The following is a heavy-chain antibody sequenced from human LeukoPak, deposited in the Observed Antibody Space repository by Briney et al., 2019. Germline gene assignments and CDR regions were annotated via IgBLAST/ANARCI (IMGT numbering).Heavy chain of an antibody. Sequence: SETLSLTCAVYGGSFSGYYWSWIRQPPGKGLEWIGEINHNGSTNYNPSLKSRVTISVDTSKNQFSLKLSSVTAADTAVYYCARGAGYYYDGTMSWFDPWGQGTLVTVSS. J-gene: IGHJ5*02. D-gene: IGHD3-22*01. CDR3: ARGAGYYYDGTMSWFDP. V-gene: IGHV4-34*01. CDR2: INHNGST. CDR1: GGSFSGYY.